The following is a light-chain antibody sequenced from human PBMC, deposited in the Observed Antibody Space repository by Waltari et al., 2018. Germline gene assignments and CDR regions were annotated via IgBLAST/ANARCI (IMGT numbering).Light chain of an antibody. CDR3: QQRYSWPPIT. J-gene: IGKJ5*01. CDR2: DTS. V-gene: IGKV3-11*01. CDR1: QSVRSY. Sequence: EVVLTQSPATLSLSPGERATLSCRASQSVRSYLGWYQQKPGQAPRLLIADTSNRATGVPARFSGRGSGTDFTLTISSLEPEDFAVYYCQQRYSWPPITFGQGTRLEIK.